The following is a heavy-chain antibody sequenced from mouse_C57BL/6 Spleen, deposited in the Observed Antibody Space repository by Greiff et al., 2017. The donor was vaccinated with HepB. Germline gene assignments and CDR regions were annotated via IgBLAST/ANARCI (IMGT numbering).Heavy chain of an antibody. CDR2: IYPRSGNT. Sequence: VMLVESGAELARPGASVKLSCKASGYTFTSYGISWVKQRTGQGLEWIGEIYPRSGNTYYNEKFKGKATLTADKSSSTAYMELRSLTSEDSAVYFCARPLYYGSSYYFDYWGQGTTLTVSS. D-gene: IGHD1-1*01. CDR3: ARPLYYGSSYYFDY. J-gene: IGHJ2*01. V-gene: IGHV1-81*01. CDR1: GYTFTSYG.